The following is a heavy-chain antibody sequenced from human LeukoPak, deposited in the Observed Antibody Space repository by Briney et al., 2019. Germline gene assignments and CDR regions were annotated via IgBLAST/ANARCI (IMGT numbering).Heavy chain of an antibody. Sequence: ASVKVSCKASGYTFTGYYIHWVRRAPGQGLEWMGRINPNTGDTNYAQKFQGRVTMTRDTSISTAYMELSRLTSDDTAVYYCARVGVDLWFDPWGQGTLVTVSS. V-gene: IGHV1-2*06. CDR1: GYTFTGYY. CDR2: INPNTGDT. D-gene: IGHD3/OR15-3a*01. CDR3: ARVGVDLWFDP. J-gene: IGHJ5*02.